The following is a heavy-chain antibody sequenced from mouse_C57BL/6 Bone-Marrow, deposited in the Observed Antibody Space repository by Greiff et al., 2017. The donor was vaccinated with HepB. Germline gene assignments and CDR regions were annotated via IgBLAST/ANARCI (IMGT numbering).Heavy chain of an antibody. CDR2: INSDGGST. CDR3: ARGGDYYGSHWYFDV. CDR1: EYEFPSHD. V-gene: IGHV5-2*01. D-gene: IGHD1-1*01. J-gene: IGHJ1*03. Sequence: EVKVVESGGGLVQPGESLKLSCESNEYEFPSHDMSWVRKTPEKRLELVAAINSDGGSTYYPDTMERRFIISRDNTKKTLYLQMSSLRSEDTALDYCARGGDYYGSHWYFDVWGTGTTVTVSS.